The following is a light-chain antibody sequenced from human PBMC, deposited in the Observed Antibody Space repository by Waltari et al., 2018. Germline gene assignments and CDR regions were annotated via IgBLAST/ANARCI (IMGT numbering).Light chain of an antibody. Sequence: DIQMTQSPSSLSASIGDRVTITCRASPGIRNSLVWYQLKPGTAPKLLLSPASTLDSGVPSRFSGSGSGTVYTLTISSLQPEDLATYSCQQFYSLPYTFGQGT. V-gene: IGKV1-NL1*01. J-gene: IGKJ2*01. CDR2: PAS. CDR1: PGIRNS. CDR3: QQFYSLPYT.